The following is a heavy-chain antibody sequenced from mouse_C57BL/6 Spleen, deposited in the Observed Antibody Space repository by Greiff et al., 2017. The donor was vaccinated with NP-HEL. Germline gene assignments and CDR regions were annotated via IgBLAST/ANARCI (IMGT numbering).Heavy chain of an antibody. J-gene: IGHJ2*01. CDR3: ARRGTYYGSSSFDY. D-gene: IGHD1-1*01. Sequence: VQLQQPGAELVKPGASVKLSCKASGYTFTSYWMHWVKQRPGQGLEWIGMIHPNSGSTNYNEKFKSKATLTVDKSSSTAYMQLSSLTSEDSAVYYCARRGTYYGSSSFDYWGQGTTLTVSS. CDR2: IHPNSGST. CDR1: GYTFTSYW. V-gene: IGHV1-64*01.